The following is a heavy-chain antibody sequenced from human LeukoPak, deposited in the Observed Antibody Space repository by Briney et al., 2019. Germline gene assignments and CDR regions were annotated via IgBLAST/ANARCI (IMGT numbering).Heavy chain of an antibody. CDR2: IRSKANNYAT. J-gene: IGHJ6*02. CDR3: IRGAASGSYYGFDV. V-gene: IGHV3-73*01. D-gene: IGHD1-26*01. CDR1: GFTFSGFT. Sequence: PGGSLRLSCAASGFTFSGFTMHWVRQASAKGLEWVGRIRSKANNYATAYATSVKGRFTLSRDDSKNTAYLQMNSLKTEDTAVYYCIRGAASGSYYGFDVWGQGATVTVSS.